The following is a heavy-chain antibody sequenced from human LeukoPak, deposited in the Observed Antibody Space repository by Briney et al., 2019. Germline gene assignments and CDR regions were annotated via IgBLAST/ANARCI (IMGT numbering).Heavy chain of an antibody. Sequence: PSETLSLTCGVSGGSVINTNWWTWVRQPPGKGLEWIGEVHLDGRTNYNPSLESRLTMSVDVSESQVSLKLTSVTAADTAVYYCAREGDFYRPLDYSGQGTLVTVSS. CDR1: GGSVINTNW. V-gene: IGHV4-4*02. CDR3: AREGDFYRPLDY. J-gene: IGHJ4*02. D-gene: IGHD3-3*01. CDR2: VHLDGRT.